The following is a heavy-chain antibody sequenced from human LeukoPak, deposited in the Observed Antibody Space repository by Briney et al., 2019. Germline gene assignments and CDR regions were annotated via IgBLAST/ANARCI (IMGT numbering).Heavy chain of an antibody. Sequence: SVKVSCKASGGTFSSYAISWVRQAPGQGLEWMGGIIPIFGTANYAQKFQGRVTITTDESTSTAYMELSSLRSEDTAVYYRARVNRGPYFDWLGPDYYYYMDVWGKGTTVTVSS. CDR2: IIPIFGTA. CDR3: ARVNRGPYFDWLGPDYYYYMDV. D-gene: IGHD3-9*01. V-gene: IGHV1-69*05. J-gene: IGHJ6*03. CDR1: GGTFSSYA.